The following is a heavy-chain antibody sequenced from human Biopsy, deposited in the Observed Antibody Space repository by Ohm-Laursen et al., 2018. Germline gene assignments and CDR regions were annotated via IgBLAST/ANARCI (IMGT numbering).Heavy chain of an antibody. CDR3: ARDLLEWSLPS. CDR1: GYTFSMYA. CDR2: IYPNSGDT. D-gene: IGHD3-3*01. J-gene: IGHJ4*02. V-gene: IGHV1-2*02. Sequence: SVKVSCNVSGYTFSMYAIIWVRQAPGQGLEWMGSIYPNSGDTDFAQKFQGRVSMTRDTSVSTAYLELSSLRSDDTAIYYCARDLLEWSLPSWGQGTLVTVSS.